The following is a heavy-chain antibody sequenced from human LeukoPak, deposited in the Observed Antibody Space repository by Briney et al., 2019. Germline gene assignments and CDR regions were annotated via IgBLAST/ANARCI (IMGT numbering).Heavy chain of an antibody. CDR1: GYTFTSYG. V-gene: IGHV1-18*01. D-gene: IGHD6-13*01. CDR2: ISGNNGST. Sequence: ASVKVSCKASGYTFTSYGMSWVRQAPGQGLEWMGWISGNNGSTKYAQKFQGRVTMTTDTSTNTAYMELSSLRSEDTAVYYCAREQGYSSSLGNWFDPWGQGTLVTVSS. J-gene: IGHJ5*02. CDR3: AREQGYSSSLGNWFDP.